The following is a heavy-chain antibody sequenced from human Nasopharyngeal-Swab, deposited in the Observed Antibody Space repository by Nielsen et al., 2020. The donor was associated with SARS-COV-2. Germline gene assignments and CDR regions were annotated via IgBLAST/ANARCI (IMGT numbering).Heavy chain of an antibody. J-gene: IGHJ4*02. V-gene: IGHV4-61*02. Sequence: WIRQPPGKGLEWIGRIYTSGSTNYNPSLKSRVTISVDTSKNQFSLKLSSVTAADTAVYYCARRGVVVRGGYYFDYWGQGTLVTVSS. D-gene: IGHD2-15*01. CDR3: ARRGVVVRGGYYFDY. CDR2: IYTSGST.